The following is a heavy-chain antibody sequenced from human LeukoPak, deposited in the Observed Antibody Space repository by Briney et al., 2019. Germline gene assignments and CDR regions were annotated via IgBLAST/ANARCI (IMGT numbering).Heavy chain of an antibody. Sequence: PGGSLRLSCAASGFTFSSYSMNWVRQAPGKGLEWVSSISSSSSYIYYADSVKGRFTISRDNAKNSLYLQMNSLRAEDTAVYYCARDSLWCSTTSYYMEYFQHWGQGTLLTVSS. J-gene: IGHJ1*01. D-gene: IGHD2-2*02. CDR3: ARDSLWCSTTSYYMEYFQH. CDR2: ISSSSSYI. CDR1: GFTFSSYS. V-gene: IGHV3-21*01.